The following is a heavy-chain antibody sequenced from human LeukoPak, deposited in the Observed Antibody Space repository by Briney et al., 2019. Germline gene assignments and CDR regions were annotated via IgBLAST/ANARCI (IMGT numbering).Heavy chain of an antibody. D-gene: IGHD3-3*01. J-gene: IGHJ4*02. V-gene: IGHV4-4*07. CDR3: AKARGTIFGVVIIPDY. CDR2: IYTGGST. Sequence: SETLSLTCTVSGGFISSYYWSWSRQPAGKGLEWIGRIYTGGSTNYNPSLKSRVTMSVDTSKNQFFLKLSSVTAADTAVYYCAKARGTIFGVVIIPDYWGQGTLVTVSS. CDR1: GGFISSYY.